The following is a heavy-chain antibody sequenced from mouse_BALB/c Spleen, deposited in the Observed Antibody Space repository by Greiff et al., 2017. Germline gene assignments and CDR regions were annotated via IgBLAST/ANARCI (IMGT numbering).Heavy chain of an antibody. D-gene: IGHD3-3*01. CDR3: KLGQDY. J-gene: IGHJ2*01. V-gene: IGHV14-3*02. CDR2: IDPANGNT. Sequence: VQLQQSGSELVKPGASVKLSCTASGFNINDTYMHWVKQRPEQGLEWIGRIDPANGNTKYDPKFQGEATMTADTSSNTAYLQLSSLTSEDTADYYCKLGQDYWGQGTTLTVSS. CDR1: GFNINDTY.